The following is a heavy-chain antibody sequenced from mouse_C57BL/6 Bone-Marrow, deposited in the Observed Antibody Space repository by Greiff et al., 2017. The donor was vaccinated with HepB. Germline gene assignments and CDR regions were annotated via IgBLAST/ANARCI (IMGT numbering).Heavy chain of an antibody. CDR3: EGLLTWFAY. V-gene: IGHV5-6*01. J-gene: IGHJ3*01. CDR1: GFTFSSYC. CDR2: ISSGGSYT. Sequence: EVHLVESGGDLVKPGGSLKLSCAASGFTFSSYCMSWVRQTPDKRLEWVATISSGGSYTYYPDSVKGRFTISRDNAKNTLCLQMSSLKSEDTAMYYCEGLLTWFAYWGKGTLVTVSA.